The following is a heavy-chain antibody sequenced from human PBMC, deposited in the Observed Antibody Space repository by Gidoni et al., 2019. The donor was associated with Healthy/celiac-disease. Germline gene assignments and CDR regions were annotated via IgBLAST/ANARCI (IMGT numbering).Heavy chain of an antibody. J-gene: IGHJ6*03. V-gene: IGHV3-49*04. CDR1: GSTFGAYA. CDR3: TRDLALEVETLKAYYYYYMDV. Sequence: EVQLVESGGGLLQPGRSLSLSCPASGSTFGAYAMTGVRRAPGKGLEWVGFIRSKAYGGTTEYAASVKGRFTISRDDSKSIAYLQMNSLKTEDTAVYYCTRDLALEVETLKAYYYYYMDVWGKGTTVTVSS. CDR2: IRSKAYGGTT. D-gene: IGHD2-8*02.